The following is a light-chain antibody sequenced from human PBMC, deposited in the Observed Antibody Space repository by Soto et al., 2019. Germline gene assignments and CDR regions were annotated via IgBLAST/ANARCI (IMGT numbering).Light chain of an antibody. Sequence: DIQLTQSPSFLSASLGDRVTITCRASQGIRKYLAWYQQKPGRAPKLLMYFASTLQTGVPSRFSGSQSGTEFTLTISSLQPEYFATYSCQQVNNYPITFGQGTRLEIK. CDR3: QQVNNYPIT. V-gene: IGKV1-9*01. CDR2: FAS. CDR1: QGIRKY. J-gene: IGKJ5*01.